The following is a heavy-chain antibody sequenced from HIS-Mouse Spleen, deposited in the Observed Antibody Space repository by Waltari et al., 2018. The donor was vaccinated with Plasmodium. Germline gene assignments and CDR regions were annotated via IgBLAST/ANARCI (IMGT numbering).Heavy chain of an antibody. Sequence: EVQLVESGGGLVKPGGSLRLSCAASGFTFRSYWMSWVRTAPGKGLEGGANIKQDGSEKYYVDSVKGRFTISRDNAKNSLYLQMNSLRAEDTAVYYCASSWYWYFDLWGRGTLVTVSS. CDR3: ASSWYWYFDL. J-gene: IGHJ2*01. V-gene: IGHV3-7*01. CDR2: IKQDGSEK. CDR1: GFTFRSYW. D-gene: IGHD6-13*01.